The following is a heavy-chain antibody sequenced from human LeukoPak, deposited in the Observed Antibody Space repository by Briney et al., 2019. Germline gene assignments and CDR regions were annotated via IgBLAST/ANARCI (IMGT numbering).Heavy chain of an antibody. J-gene: IGHJ4*02. CDR3: ARANWGDYFDY. Sequence: PSETLSLTCTVSGGSISSYYWSWVRQPPGKGLEWIGYIYYSGSTDYNPSLKSRVTISVDTSKNQFSLKLSSVTAADTAVYYCARANWGDYFDYWGQGTLVTVSS. D-gene: IGHD7-27*01. CDR2: IYYSGST. V-gene: IGHV4-59*01. CDR1: GGSISSYY.